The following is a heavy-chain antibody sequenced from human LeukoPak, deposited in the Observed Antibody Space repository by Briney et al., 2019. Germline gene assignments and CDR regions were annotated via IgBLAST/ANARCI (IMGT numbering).Heavy chain of an antibody. V-gene: IGHV4-59*01. J-gene: IGHJ6*03. CDR1: GGSISSYY. CDR3: ARGGSGWYGDYYYYMDV. Sequence: SETLSLTCTVSGGSISSYYWSWIRQPPGKGLEWIGYIYYSGSTNYNPSLKSRVTISVDTPKNQFSLKLSSVTAADTAVYYCARGGSGWYGDYYYYMDVWGKGTTVTISS. D-gene: IGHD6-19*01. CDR2: IYYSGST.